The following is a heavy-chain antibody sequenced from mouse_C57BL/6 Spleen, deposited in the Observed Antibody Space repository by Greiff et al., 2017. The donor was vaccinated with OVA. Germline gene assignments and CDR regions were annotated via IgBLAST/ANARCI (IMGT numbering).Heavy chain of an antibody. V-gene: IGHV1-80*01. CDR2: IYPGDGDT. D-gene: IGHD2-1*01. CDR1: GYAFSSYW. Sequence: VQLQESGAELVKPGASVKISCKASGYAFSSYWMNWVKQRPGKGLEWIGQIYPGDGDTNYNGKFKGKATLTADKSSSTAYMQLSSLTSEDSAVYFCASPLLYYAMDYWGQGTSVTVSS. J-gene: IGHJ4*01. CDR3: ASPLLYYAMDY.